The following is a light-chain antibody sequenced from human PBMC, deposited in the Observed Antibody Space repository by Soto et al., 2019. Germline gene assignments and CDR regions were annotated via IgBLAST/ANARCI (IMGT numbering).Light chain of an antibody. CDR1: QSVLYSIY. CDR3: QKYNSAPLT. J-gene: IGKJ4*01. V-gene: IGKV3D-15*01. CDR2: GAS. Sequence: DIVITQSPYSLAVSXXXXAXXXXXSSQSVLYSIYLAWYQQKPGQAPRLLIYGASSRATGIPDRFSGSGSGTDFTLTISSLQPEDVAAYYCQKYNSAPLTFGGGTMVDI.